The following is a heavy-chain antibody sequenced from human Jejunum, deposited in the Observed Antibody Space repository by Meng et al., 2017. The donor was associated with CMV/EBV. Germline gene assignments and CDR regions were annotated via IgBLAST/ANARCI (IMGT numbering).Heavy chain of an antibody. CDR3: AKDLYYGDPAAFPL. CDR2: ISGNSNYL. V-gene: IGHV3-21*01. Sequence: GLTFTNYEMNWVRHAPGRGLEWVSSISGNSNYLYYADSLKGRFTISRDNAKNSLYLQMGSLRAEDTAVYYCAKDLYYGDPAAFPLWGQGTMVTVSS. D-gene: IGHD2-21*01. CDR1: GLTFTNYE. J-gene: IGHJ3*01.